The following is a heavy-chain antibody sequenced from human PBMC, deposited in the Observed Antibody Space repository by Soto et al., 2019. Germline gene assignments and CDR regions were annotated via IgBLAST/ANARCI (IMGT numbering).Heavy chain of an antibody. V-gene: IGHV3-30-3*01. J-gene: IGHJ3*02. CDR1: GFTFSCYA. Sequence: GALRLSCAASGFTFSCYAMHWVRQVPGKGLEWVAVISFDETNKYYADSVKGRFTISRDNSRNTLYLQMNSLRAEDTAVYYCARDDTTAAFDIWGRGTMVTVSS. CDR2: ISFDETNK. CDR3: ARDDTTAAFDI. D-gene: IGHD1-26*01.